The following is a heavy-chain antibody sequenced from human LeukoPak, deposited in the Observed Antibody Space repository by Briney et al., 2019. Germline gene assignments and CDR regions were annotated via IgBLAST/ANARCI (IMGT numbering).Heavy chain of an antibody. J-gene: IGHJ5*02. CDR2: ISWNSGSI. CDR1: GFTFDDYA. D-gene: IGHD3-16*01. V-gene: IGHV3-9*01. CDR3: AKGSTMITFGGVIAP. Sequence: GGSLRLSCAASGFTFDDYAMHWVRQAPGKGLEWVSGISWNSGSIGYADSVKGRFTISRDNAKNSLYLQMKSLRAEDTALYYCAKGSTMITFGGVIAPWGQGTLVTVSS.